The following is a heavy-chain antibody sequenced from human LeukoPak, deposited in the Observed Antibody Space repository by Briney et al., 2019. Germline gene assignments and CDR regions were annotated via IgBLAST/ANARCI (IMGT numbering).Heavy chain of an antibody. V-gene: IGHV3-23*01. CDR1: GLTFSSYA. D-gene: IGHD3-10*01. J-gene: IGHJ4*02. CDR2: ISGSGGST. Sequence: GGSLRLSCAASGLTFSSYAMSWVRQAPGKGLEWVSTISGSGGSTYYADSVKGRFTISRDNSKNTLYLQMNSLRAEDTAVYYFAKDGRAGGSGIYNPELYFDYWGQGTLVTVSS. CDR3: AKDGRAGGSGIYNPELYFDY.